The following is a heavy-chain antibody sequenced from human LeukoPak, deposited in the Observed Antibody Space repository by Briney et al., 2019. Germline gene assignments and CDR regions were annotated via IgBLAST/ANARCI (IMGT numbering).Heavy chain of an antibody. D-gene: IGHD2-2*01. CDR3: ARYCSSTSCYVGFDY. CDR1: GYTFTGYY. Sequence: ASVKVSCKASGYTFTGYYMHWVRQAPGQGLEWMGWINPNSGGTNYAQKFQGRVTMTRDTSISTAYMEPSRLRSDDTAVYYCARYCSSTSCYVGFDYWGQGTLVTASS. J-gene: IGHJ4*02. CDR2: INPNSGGT. V-gene: IGHV1-2*02.